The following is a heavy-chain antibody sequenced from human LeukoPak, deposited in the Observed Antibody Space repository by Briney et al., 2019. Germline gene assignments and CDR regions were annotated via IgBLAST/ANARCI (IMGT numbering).Heavy chain of an antibody. Sequence: GESLKISCKRSGYSFSKYCISWVRQMPGKGLEWMGRIDPSDSYTNYSPSFQGHVTFSGDKSISTVYLQWSSLKASDTAMYYCARQPSGYADPDYWGQGTLVTVSS. CDR2: IDPSDSYT. CDR3: ARQPSGYADPDY. V-gene: IGHV5-10-1*01. CDR1: GYSFSKYC. D-gene: IGHD5-12*01. J-gene: IGHJ4*02.